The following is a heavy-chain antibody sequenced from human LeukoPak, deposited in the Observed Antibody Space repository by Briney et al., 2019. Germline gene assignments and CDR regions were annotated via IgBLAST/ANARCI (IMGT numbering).Heavy chain of an antibody. V-gene: IGHV1-2*06. Sequence: GASVKVSCKASGYTFTGYYMHWVRQAPGQGLEWMGRINPNSGGTNYAQKFQGRVTMTRDTSISTAYMELSRLRSDDTAVYYCAGDPRYCSGGSCQYWGQGTLVTVSS. J-gene: IGHJ4*02. CDR2: INPNSGGT. D-gene: IGHD2-15*01. CDR1: GYTFTGYY. CDR3: AGDPRYCSGGSCQY.